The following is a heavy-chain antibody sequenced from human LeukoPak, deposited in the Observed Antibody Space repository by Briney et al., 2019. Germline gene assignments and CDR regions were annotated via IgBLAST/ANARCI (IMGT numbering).Heavy chain of an antibody. CDR3: ARVAMETSRSEPETWFDP. V-gene: IGHV4-39*07. Sequence: PSETLSLTCTVSGGSISSSSYYWGWIRQPPGKGLEWIGSIYYSGSTYYNPSLKSRVTISVDTSKNQFSLKLSSVTAADTAVYYCARVAMETSRSEPETWFDPWGQGTLVTVSS. CDR1: GGSISSSSYY. D-gene: IGHD2-2*01. CDR2: IYYSGST. J-gene: IGHJ5*02.